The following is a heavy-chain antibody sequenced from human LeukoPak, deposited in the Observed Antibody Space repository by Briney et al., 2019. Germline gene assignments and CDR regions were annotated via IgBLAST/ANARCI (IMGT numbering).Heavy chain of an antibody. CDR3: ARSPDIVVVPAAIPDAFDI. J-gene: IGHJ3*02. V-gene: IGHV3-48*03. Sequence: GGSLRLSCAASGFTFSSYEMNWVRQAPEKGLEWVSYISSSGSTIYYADSVKGRFTISRDNAKNSLYLQMNSLRAEDTAVYYCARSPDIVVVPAAIPDAFDIWGQGTMVTVSS. CDR1: GFTFSSYE. CDR2: ISSSGSTI. D-gene: IGHD2-2*02.